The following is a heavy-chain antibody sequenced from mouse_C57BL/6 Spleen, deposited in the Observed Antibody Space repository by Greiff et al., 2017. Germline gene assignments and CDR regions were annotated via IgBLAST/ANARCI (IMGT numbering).Heavy chain of an antibody. Sequence: EVQLQQSGGGLVQPGGSLKLSCAASGFTFSDYYMYWVRQTPEKRLEWVAYISNGGGSTYYPDTVKGRFTISRDNAKNTLYLQMSHLKSEDTALYYCATGRIYYNSYWGQGTTLTVSS. CDR1: GFTFSDYY. J-gene: IGHJ2*01. CDR3: ATGRIYYNSY. D-gene: IGHD2-12*01. CDR2: ISNGGGST. V-gene: IGHV5-12*01.